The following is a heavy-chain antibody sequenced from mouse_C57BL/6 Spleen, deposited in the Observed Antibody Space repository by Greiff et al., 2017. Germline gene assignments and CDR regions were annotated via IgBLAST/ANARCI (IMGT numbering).Heavy chain of an antibody. V-gene: IGHV1-4*01. J-gene: IGHJ3*01. CDR1: GYTFTSYT. CDR3: ARLGDGYYFAWFAY. D-gene: IGHD2-3*01. Sequence: QVQLKQSGAELARPGASVKMSCKASGYTFTSYTMHWVKQRPGQGLEWIGYINPSSGYTKYNQKFKDKATLTADKSSSTAYMQLSSLTSEDSAVYYCARLGDGYYFAWFAYWGQGTLVTVSA. CDR2: INPSSGYT.